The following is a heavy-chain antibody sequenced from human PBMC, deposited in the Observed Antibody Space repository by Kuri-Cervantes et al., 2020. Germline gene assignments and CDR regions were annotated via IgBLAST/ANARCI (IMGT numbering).Heavy chain of an antibody. J-gene: IGHJ4*02. Sequence: GSLRLSCTVSGGSISSYYWSWIRQPPGKGLEWIGYIYYSGSTNYNPSLKSRVTISVDTSKNRFSLKLSSVTAADTAVYYCARSTESGVGYWGQGTLVTVSS. CDR3: ARSTESGVGY. V-gene: IGHV4-59*01. CDR1: GGSISSYY. D-gene: IGHD7-27*01. CDR2: IYYSGST.